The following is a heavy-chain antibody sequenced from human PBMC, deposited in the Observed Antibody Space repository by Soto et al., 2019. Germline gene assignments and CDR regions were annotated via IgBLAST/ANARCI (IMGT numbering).Heavy chain of an antibody. CDR3: AAATYDYGSGNYYFDY. CDR2: IYYIGST. J-gene: IGHJ4*02. D-gene: IGHD3-10*01. V-gene: IGHV4-39*01. CDR1: RGTINIRSYY. Sequence: SETLSLTYTVSRGTINIRSYYWGWIRQSPGKGLEWIGSIYYIGSTYYNPSFKSRLTISVVTAKNQFSVKLSSVTAADTAVYYCAAATYDYGSGNYYFDYWGQGTLVSVS.